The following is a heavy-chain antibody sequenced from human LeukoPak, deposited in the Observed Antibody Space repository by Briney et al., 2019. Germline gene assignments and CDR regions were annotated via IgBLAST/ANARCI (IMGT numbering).Heavy chain of an antibody. CDR1: GYTFTGYY. CDR3: AAYSSGWQGDAFDI. CDR2: ISAYNGNT. D-gene: IGHD6-19*01. Sequence: GASVKVSCKASGYTFTGYYMHWVRQAPGQGLEWMGWISAYNGNTNYAQKLQGRVTMTTDTSTSTAYMELSRLRSDDTAVYYCAAYSSGWQGDAFDIWGQGTMVTVSS. J-gene: IGHJ3*02. V-gene: IGHV1-18*04.